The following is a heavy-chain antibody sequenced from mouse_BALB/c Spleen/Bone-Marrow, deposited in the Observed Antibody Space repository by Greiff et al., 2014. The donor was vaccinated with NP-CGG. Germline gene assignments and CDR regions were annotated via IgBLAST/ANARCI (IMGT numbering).Heavy chain of an antibody. CDR1: GFTFTDYY. V-gene: IGHV7-3*02. D-gene: IGHD2-1*01. CDR3: ARDKNYGSYWYFDV. J-gene: IGHJ1*01. CDR2: IRNKANGYTT. Sequence: EVQLVESGGSLVQPGGSLRLSCATSGFTFTDYYMSWVRQPPGKALEWLGFIRNKANGYTTEYSASVKGRFTISRDNSQSILYLQMNTLRAEDSATYYCARDKNYGSYWYFDVWGAGTTVTVSS.